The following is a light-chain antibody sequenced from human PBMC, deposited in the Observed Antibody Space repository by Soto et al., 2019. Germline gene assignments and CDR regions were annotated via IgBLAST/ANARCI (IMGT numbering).Light chain of an antibody. J-gene: IGLJ2*01. CDR1: SSDVGGYNY. CDR2: DVS. Sequence: QSALTQPASVSGSPGQSITISCTGTSSDVGGYNYVSWYQQHPGKAPKLMIYDVSNRPSGVSNRFSGSKSGNTASLTISGLQAEDEADYYCSSYTSSSTLRVFGGVTNLTVL. CDR3: SSYTSSSTLRV. V-gene: IGLV2-14*01.